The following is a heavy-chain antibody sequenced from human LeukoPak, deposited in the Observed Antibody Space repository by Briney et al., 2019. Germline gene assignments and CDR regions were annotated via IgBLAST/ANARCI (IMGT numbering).Heavy chain of an antibody. J-gene: IGHJ4*02. CDR3: ARGNTGYSSAWGRDFDY. Sequence: GGSLRLSCAASGFSVSGHYMSWVRQAPGKGLERVSVLYSGGDTYYADSVKGRFTISRDTSKSTLYLQMNGLRAEDTAVYYCARGNTGYSSAWGRDFDYWGQGTLVTVSS. CDR1: GFSVSGHY. D-gene: IGHD6-19*01. V-gene: IGHV3-66*01. CDR2: LYSGGDT.